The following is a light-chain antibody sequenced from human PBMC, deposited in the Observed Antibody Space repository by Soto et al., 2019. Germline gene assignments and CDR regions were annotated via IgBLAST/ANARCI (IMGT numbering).Light chain of an antibody. Sequence: DFQLTQSPSTLTASVGARVTITCRASQSISSRLAWYQQKPGKAPKFLVYDASNLESGVPSRFSGSGSGTEFNLTISSLQPDDFATYYCQQYNSYSVTFGQGTKVDI. CDR2: DAS. CDR1: QSISSR. CDR3: QQYNSYSVT. V-gene: IGKV1-5*01. J-gene: IGKJ1*01.